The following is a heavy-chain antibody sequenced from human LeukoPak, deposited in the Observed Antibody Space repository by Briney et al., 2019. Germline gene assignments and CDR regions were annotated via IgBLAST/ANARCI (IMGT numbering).Heavy chain of an antibody. CDR3: ARVPGIVIVPAAIVGYYYGMDV. V-gene: IGHV4-59*01. J-gene: IGHJ6*02. D-gene: IGHD2-2*02. CDR1: GGSISSYY. Sequence: WETLSLTCTVSGGSISSYYWSWIRQPPGKGLEWIGYIYYSGSTNYNPSLKSRVTISVDTSKNQFSLKLSSVTAADTAVYYCARVPGIVIVPAAIVGYYYGMDVWGQGTTVTVSS. CDR2: IYYSGST.